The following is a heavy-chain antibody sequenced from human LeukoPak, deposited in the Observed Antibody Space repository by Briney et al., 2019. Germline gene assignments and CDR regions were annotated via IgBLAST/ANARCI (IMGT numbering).Heavy chain of an antibody. Sequence: PGGSLRLSCSASGLSFSTYWMTWVRQAPGKGLEWLANIGGDGERKFYVDSVKGRFTISRDNAENTLYLQMDSLRAEDTAVYYCARDEGDSSGYYYFFDYWGQGTLVTVSS. D-gene: IGHD3-22*01. CDR1: GLSFSTYW. V-gene: IGHV3-7*01. J-gene: IGHJ4*02. CDR3: ARDEGDSSGYYYFFDY. CDR2: IGGDGERK.